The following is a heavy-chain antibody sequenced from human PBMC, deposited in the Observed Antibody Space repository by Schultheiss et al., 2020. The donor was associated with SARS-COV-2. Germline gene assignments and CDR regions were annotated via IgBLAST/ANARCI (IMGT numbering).Heavy chain of an antibody. CDR2: IYHSGST. J-gene: IGHJ5*02. CDR3: ARGRVVPAVTGWFDP. Sequence: SETLSLTCAVSGYSISSGYYWGWIRQPPGKGLEWIGSIYHSGSTYYNPSLKSRVTISVDTSKNQFSLKLSSVTAADTAVYYCARGRVVPAVTGWFDPWGQGTLVTVSS. CDR1: GYSISSGYY. V-gene: IGHV4-38-2*01. D-gene: IGHD2-2*01.